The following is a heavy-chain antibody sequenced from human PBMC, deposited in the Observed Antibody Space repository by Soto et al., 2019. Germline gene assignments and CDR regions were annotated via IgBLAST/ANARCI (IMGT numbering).Heavy chain of an antibody. D-gene: IGHD4-17*01. CDR1: GGSISSYY. Sequence: QVQLQESGPGLVKPSETLSLTCTVSGGSISSYYWSWIRQPPGKGLEWIGYIYYSGSTNYNPSLTSRVPISVDPSKNQFSLRLSSVTAADTAVYYCARRYGDCFAYWGQGTLVTVSS. CDR3: ARRYGDCFAY. CDR2: IYYSGST. V-gene: IGHV4-59*08. J-gene: IGHJ4*02.